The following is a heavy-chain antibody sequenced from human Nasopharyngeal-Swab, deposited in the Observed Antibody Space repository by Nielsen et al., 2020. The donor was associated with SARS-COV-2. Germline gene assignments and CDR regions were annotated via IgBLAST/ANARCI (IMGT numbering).Heavy chain of an antibody. CDR2: IHNSVST. Sequence: PGRGLEWIGYIHNSVSTKYNPSVKSRVSISVETSKNQFSLTLSSVTAADTAMYYCARGRGYCSGANCFSPFYYYGLDVWGQGTTVTVSS. CDR3: ARGRGYCSGANCFSPFYYYGLDV. V-gene: IGHV4-59*13. D-gene: IGHD2-15*01. J-gene: IGHJ6*02.